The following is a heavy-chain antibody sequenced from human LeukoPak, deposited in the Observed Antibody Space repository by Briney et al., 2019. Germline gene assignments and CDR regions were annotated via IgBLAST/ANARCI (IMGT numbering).Heavy chain of an antibody. J-gene: IGHJ4*02. CDR3: AKGSEYNILTGFIVGAMDDFDS. D-gene: IGHD3-9*01. CDR2: ISGRTSTL. Sequence: PVGSLRLSCVLSGFTFSPYSMNSVPPAPQKGLEWVAYISGRTSTLSSAHSVKGRFPISRNNARNSLPLQMNSLRAEDAAVYDCAKGSEYNILTGFIVGAMDDFDSWGQGTLVTVSS. CDR1: GFTFSPYS. V-gene: IGHV3-48*04.